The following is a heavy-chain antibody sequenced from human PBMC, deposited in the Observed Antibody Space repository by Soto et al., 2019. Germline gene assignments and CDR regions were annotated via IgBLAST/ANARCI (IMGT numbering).Heavy chain of an antibody. CDR3: ARDFYSSSYPPYYYYYYGMDV. V-gene: IGHV3-30-3*01. Sequence: VGSLRLSCAASGFTFSSYAMHWVHQAPGKGLEWVAVISYDGSNKYYADSVKGRFTISRDNSKNTLYLQMNSLRAEDTAVYYCARDFYSSSYPPYYYYYYGMDVWGQGTTVTVSS. CDR1: GFTFSSYA. J-gene: IGHJ6*02. CDR2: ISYDGSNK. D-gene: IGHD6-6*01.